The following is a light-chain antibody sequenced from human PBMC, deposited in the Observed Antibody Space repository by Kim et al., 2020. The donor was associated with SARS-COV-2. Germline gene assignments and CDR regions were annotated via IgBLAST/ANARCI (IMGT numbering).Light chain of an antibody. CDR3: KSRDRSGKVV. V-gene: IGLV3-19*01. Sequence: SSELTQDPAVSVALGQTVRISCQGDSLRSYYATWYQQKPGQSPVLVIYGKNTRPSGIPDRFSGSSSGNTASLTITGAQAEDEADYYCKSRDRSGKVVFGGGTPLTVL. CDR1: SLRSYY. CDR2: GKN. J-gene: IGLJ2*01.